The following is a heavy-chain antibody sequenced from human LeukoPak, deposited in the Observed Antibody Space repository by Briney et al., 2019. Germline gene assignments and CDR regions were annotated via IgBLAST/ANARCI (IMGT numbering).Heavy chain of an antibody. CDR3: ARGERGYSYGFLFDP. D-gene: IGHD5-18*01. Sequence: ASVRVSCKTSGYTFTGYYMHWVRQAPGQGLEWMGIINPSGGSTSYAQKFQGRVTMTRDTSTSTVYMELSSLRSEDTAVYYCARGERGYSYGFLFDPWGQGTLVTVSS. CDR1: GYTFTGYY. V-gene: IGHV1-46*01. CDR2: INPSGGST. J-gene: IGHJ5*02.